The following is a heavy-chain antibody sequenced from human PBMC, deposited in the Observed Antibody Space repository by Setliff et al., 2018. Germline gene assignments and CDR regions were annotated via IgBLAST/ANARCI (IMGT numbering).Heavy chain of an antibody. V-gene: IGHV4-39*01. D-gene: IGHD6-6*01. CDR1: GGSISSDSYY. Sequence: SETLSLTCTVSGGSISSDSYYWGWIRQPPGKGLEWIGSIYYSGSTYYNPSLKSRVTIPVDTSKNQFSLKLSSVTAADTAVYYCARMAVRVASRPSSPLDYYYYMDLWGKGATVTVSS. J-gene: IGHJ6*03. CDR2: IYYSGST. CDR3: ARMAVRVASRPSSPLDYYYYMDL.